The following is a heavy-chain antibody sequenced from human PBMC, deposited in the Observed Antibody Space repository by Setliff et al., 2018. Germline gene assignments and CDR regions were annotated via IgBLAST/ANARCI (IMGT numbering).Heavy chain of an antibody. V-gene: IGHV4-39*01. J-gene: IGHJ6*03. CDR2: IYYSGST. CDR1: GGSISSGNYY. CDR3: ARHKSNGSGSYPSLYMDV. D-gene: IGHD3-10*01. Sequence: LSLTCRVSGGSISSGNYYWGLIRQPPGKGLEWVATIYYSGSTYSNPSLKSRLIISVDAPDNRFSVKLSSVTAADTAVYYCARHKSNGSGSYPSLYMDVWGKGIMVTVSS.